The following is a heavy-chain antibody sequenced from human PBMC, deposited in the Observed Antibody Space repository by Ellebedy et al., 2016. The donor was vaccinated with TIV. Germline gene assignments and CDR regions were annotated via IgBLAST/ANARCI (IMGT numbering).Heavy chain of an antibody. CDR2: IYFRGNT. D-gene: IGHD2-2*01. CDR3: AAMRGSRQFDY. CDR1: GGSINSYY. Sequence: GSLRLSXTVSGGSINSYYWSWIRQSPGKGLERIGYIYFRGNTEQNPSLKSRATVSVDTAKNQFSLKLRSVTTADTAVYYCAAMRGSRQFDYWGQGTLVTVSS. J-gene: IGHJ4*02. V-gene: IGHV4-59*01.